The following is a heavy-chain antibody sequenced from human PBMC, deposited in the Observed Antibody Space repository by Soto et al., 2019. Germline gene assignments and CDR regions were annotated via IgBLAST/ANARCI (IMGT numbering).Heavy chain of an antibody. D-gene: IGHD2-21*02. CDR1: GFTFSSYA. Sequence: GGSLRLSCXASGFTFSSYAMSWVRQAPGKGLEWVSAISGSGGSTYYADSVKGRFTISRDNSKNTLYLQMNSLRAEDTAVYYCAKELYRVVTAILDYWGQGTLVTVSS. V-gene: IGHV3-23*01. CDR3: AKELYRVVTAILDY. CDR2: ISGSGGST. J-gene: IGHJ4*02.